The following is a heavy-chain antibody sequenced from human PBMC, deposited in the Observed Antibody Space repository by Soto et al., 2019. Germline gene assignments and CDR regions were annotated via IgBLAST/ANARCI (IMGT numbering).Heavy chain of an antibody. D-gene: IGHD6-19*01. V-gene: IGHV1-69*13. J-gene: IGHJ5*02. Sequence: SVKVSCKASGGTFSSYAISWVRQAPGQGLEWMGGIIPIFGTANYAQKFQGRVTITADESTSTAYMELSSLRSEDTTVYYCARSGGGQWLVPPRKPWSAPGAQATLVP. CDR1: GGTFSSYA. CDR3: ARSGGGQWLVPPRKPWSAP. CDR2: IIPIFGTA.